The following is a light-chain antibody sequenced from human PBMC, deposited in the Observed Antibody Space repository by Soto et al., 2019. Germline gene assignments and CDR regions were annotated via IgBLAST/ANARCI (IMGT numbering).Light chain of an antibody. Sequence: IRLTQSASSLSASAGARVAITCRASQGLXTFLNWFQQKPGKAPKIPXYTASSLQSGGPSRLSGSGSGTDFTLTISSLQPEDFATYFCQQSNITTLTFGGGTKVDIK. CDR2: TAS. CDR3: QQSNITTLT. J-gene: IGKJ4*02. CDR1: QGLXTF. V-gene: IGKV1-39*01.